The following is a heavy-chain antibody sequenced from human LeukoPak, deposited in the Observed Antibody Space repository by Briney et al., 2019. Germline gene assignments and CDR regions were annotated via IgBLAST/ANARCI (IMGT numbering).Heavy chain of an antibody. Sequence: GGSLRLSCAASGFTFETYWMHWVRQAPGKGLVWVSCINGYGTTTNYADSVKGRFTISRDNAKNTVYLQMNSLRAEDTAVYYCARVLSGSWDWFDPWGQGTLVTVSS. V-gene: IGHV3-74*01. CDR3: ARVLSGSWDWFDP. CDR1: GFTFETYW. CDR2: INGYGTTT. J-gene: IGHJ5*02. D-gene: IGHD3-22*01.